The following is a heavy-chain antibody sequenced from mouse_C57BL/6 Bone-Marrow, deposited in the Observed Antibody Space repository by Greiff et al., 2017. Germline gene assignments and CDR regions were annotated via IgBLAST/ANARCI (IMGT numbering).Heavy chain of an antibody. J-gene: IGHJ3*01. CDR3: ARFPYDYDWFAY. D-gene: IGHD2-4*01. Sequence: VQLQQSGPGLVQPSQSLSITCTVSGFSLTSYGVHWVRQSPGKGLEWLGVIWSGGSTDYNAAFISRLSISKDNSKSQVFFKMNSLQADDTAIYYCARFPYDYDWFAYWGQGTLVTVSA. CDR1: GFSLTSYG. CDR2: IWSGGST. V-gene: IGHV2-2*01.